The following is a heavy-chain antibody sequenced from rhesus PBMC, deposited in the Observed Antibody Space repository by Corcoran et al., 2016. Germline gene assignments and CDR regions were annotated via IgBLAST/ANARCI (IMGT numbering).Heavy chain of an antibody. J-gene: IGHJ4*01. V-gene: IGHV4-76*01. CDR2: IYGSSGST. CDR1: GYSISSGYD. Sequence: QVQLQESGPGVVKPSETLSLTCAVSGYSISSGYDWSWIRQPPGKGLEWIGYIYGSSGSTNYNPSLNNRVTISKDTSKNQFSLKLSSVTAADTAVYYCARGGYGSWNLRYWGQGVLVTVSS. CDR3: ARGGYGSWNLRY. D-gene: IGHD6-25*01.